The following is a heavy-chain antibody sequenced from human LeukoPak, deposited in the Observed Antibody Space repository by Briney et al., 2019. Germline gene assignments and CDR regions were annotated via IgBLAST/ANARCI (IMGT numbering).Heavy chain of an antibody. V-gene: IGHV4-30-4*01. CDR2: ITYSGST. Sequence: PSATLSLTCTVSGGSISSDDYYWSWIRQPPGKGLEWIGHITYSGSTDYSPSLRSRVTLSVDTSKNQFSLKLHSVTAAETGMYFCARRGDGGYDYFHSWPQGTVVGVSS. CDR1: GGSISSDDYY. J-gene: IGHJ4*02. CDR3: ARRGDGGYDYFHS. D-gene: IGHD5-12*01.